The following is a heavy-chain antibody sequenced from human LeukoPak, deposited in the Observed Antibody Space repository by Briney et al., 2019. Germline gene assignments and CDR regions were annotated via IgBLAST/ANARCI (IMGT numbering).Heavy chain of an antibody. CDR3: ARGDVVVPAAFLHAFDI. J-gene: IGHJ3*02. V-gene: IGHV1-69*06. Sequence: SVKVSCTASGGTFSSYAISWVRQAPGQGLEWMGGIIPIFGTANYAQKFQGRVTITANKSTSTAYMELSSLRSEDTAVYSCARGDVVVPAAFLHAFDIWGQGTMATVYS. CDR1: GGTFSSYA. D-gene: IGHD2-2*01. CDR2: IIPIFGTA.